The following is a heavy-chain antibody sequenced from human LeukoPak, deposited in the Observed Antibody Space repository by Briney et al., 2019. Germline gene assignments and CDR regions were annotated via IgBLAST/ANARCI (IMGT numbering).Heavy chain of an antibody. J-gene: IGHJ5*02. CDR3: AGGGDILTGYYRTHENNWFDP. V-gene: IGHV1-8*01. D-gene: IGHD3-9*01. Sequence: GASVKVSCKASGYTFTSYDINWVRQATGQGLEWMGWMNPNSGNTGYAQKFQGRVTITRNTSISKAYMELSSLRSEDTAVYYCAGGGDILTGYYRTHENNWFDPWGQGTLVTVSS. CDR1: GYTFTSYD. CDR2: MNPNSGNT.